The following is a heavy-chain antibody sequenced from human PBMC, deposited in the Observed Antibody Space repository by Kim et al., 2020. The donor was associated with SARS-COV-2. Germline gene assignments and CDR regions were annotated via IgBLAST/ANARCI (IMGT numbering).Heavy chain of an antibody. CDR2: ISNDGSST. D-gene: IGHD4-4*01. V-gene: IGHV3-74*01. CDR1: GFTFSSYC. Sequence: GGSLRLSCAVSGFTFSSYCMHWVRQAPGKGLDWVARISNDGSSTNYADSVKGRFTVSRDNAKNTLYLQMNSLRAEDTAVYYCARMGGITTQPHAFDTWGDGRMVTVSS. CDR3: ARMGGITTQPHAFDT. J-gene: IGHJ3*02.